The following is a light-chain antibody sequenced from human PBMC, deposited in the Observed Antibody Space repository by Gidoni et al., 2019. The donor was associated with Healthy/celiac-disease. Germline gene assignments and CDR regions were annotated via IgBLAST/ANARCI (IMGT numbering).Light chain of an antibody. CDR3: QQYYSYTIT. Sequence: AIRMTQSPSSLSASTGDRVTITCRASQGISSYLAWYQQKPGKAPKLLIYAASTLQSGVPSRFSGSGSGTDFTLTISCLQSEDFATYYCQQYYSYTITFGQGTQLEIK. CDR2: AAS. J-gene: IGKJ5*01. V-gene: IGKV1-8*01. CDR1: QGISSY.